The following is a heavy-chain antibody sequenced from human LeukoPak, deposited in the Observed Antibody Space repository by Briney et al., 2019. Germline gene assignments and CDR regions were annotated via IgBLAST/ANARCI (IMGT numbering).Heavy chain of an antibody. CDR2: INPNSGGT. V-gene: IGHV1-2*02. Sequence: ASVKVSCKASGYTFTGYYMHWVRQAPGQGLEWMGWINPNSGGTNYAQKLQGRVTMTTDTSTSTAYMELRSLRSDDTAVYYCARDLPITYYYGSGSFESFDYWGQGTLVTVSS. CDR1: GYTFTGYY. J-gene: IGHJ4*02. CDR3: ARDLPITYYYGSGSFESFDY. D-gene: IGHD3-10*01.